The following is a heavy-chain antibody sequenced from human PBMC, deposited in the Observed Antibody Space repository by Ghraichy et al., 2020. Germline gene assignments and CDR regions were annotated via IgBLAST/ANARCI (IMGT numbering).Heavy chain of an antibody. V-gene: IGHV3-23*01. D-gene: IGHD6-25*01. CDR1: GLTFSNYA. J-gene: IGHJ4*02. Sequence: GGSLRLSCEASGLTFSNYAMSWVRQAPGKGLEWVSAISHSSSSSYYADSVKGRFSISRDNSKNTLYLQMNSLRADDTATYYCARDLQGYFSASIGFDSWGQGALVTVSS. CDR2: ISHSSSSS. CDR3: ARDLQGYFSASIGFDS.